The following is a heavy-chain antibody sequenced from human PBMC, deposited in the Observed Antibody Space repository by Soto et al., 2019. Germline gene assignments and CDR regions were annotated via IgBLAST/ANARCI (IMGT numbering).Heavy chain of an antibody. CDR1: GYTFTSYG. CDR2: ISAYNGNT. J-gene: IGHJ6*02. Sequence: ASVKVSCKASGYTFTSYGISWVRQAPGQGLEWMGWISAYNGNTNYAQKLQGRVTMTTDTSTSTAYMELRSLRSDDTAVYYCARDYYDSSGYLPSAGMDVWGQGTTVTVSS. D-gene: IGHD3-22*01. V-gene: IGHV1-18*04. CDR3: ARDYYDSSGYLPSAGMDV.